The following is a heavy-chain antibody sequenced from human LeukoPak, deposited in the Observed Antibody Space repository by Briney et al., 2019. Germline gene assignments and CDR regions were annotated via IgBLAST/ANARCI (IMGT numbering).Heavy chain of an antibody. J-gene: IGHJ4*02. D-gene: IGHD3-22*01. Sequence: GGSLRLSCAASGFTFSSYSMNWVRQASGKGLEWVSSISSSSSYIYYADSVKGRFTISRDNAKNLLYLQMNSLRAEDTAVYYCARGGYRFFDYWGQGTLVTVSS. V-gene: IGHV3-21*01. CDR1: GFTFSSYS. CDR2: ISSSSSYI. CDR3: ARGGYRFFDY.